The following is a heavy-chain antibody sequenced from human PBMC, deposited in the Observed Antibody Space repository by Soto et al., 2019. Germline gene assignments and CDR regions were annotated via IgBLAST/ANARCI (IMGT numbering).Heavy chain of an antibody. CDR1: GFTFSSYA. Sequence: PGGSLRLSCAASGFTFSSYAMSWVRQAPGKGLEWVSAISGSGGSTYYADSVKGRFTISRDNSKSTLYLQMNSLRAEDTAVYYCANGAVAVAGYNWFDPWGQGTLVTVSS. D-gene: IGHD6-19*01. J-gene: IGHJ5*02. V-gene: IGHV3-23*01. CDR2: ISGSGGST. CDR3: ANGAVAVAGYNWFDP.